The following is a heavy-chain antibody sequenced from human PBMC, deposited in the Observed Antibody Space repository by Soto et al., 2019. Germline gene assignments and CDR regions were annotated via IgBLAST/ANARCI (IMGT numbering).Heavy chain of an antibody. D-gene: IGHD2-15*01. CDR3: AREGGYCNGGGCPYFAY. CDR1: GFTFSTYS. J-gene: IGHJ4*02. V-gene: IGHV3-21*01. CDR2: INTASYI. Sequence: EVLLVESGGGLVKPGGSLRLSCAASGFTFSTYSMNWVRQAPGKGLEWVSSINTASYIYYADSVKGRFPISRDDAKNSLYLQMNSLRDEYTAVYYCAREGGYCNGGGCPYFAYWGQGTLVTVSS.